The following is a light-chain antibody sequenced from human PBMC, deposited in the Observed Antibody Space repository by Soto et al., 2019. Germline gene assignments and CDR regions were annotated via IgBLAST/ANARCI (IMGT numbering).Light chain of an antibody. V-gene: IGLV1-51*01. CDR2: DND. CDR3: GTWDNSLPDGFAV. J-gene: IGLJ2*01. CDR1: SSNSGNNF. Sequence: QSVLTQPPSVSAAPGQKVTISCSGSSSNSGNNFVSWYQQVPGTAPKLLIYDNDKRPPGIPDRFSGSKSGTSATLGITGLQTGDEADYYCGTWDNSLPDGFAVFGGGTKLTVL.